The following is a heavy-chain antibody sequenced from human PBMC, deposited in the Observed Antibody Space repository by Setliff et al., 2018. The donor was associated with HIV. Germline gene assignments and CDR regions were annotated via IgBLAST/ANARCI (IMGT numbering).Heavy chain of an antibody. J-gene: IGHJ4*02. Sequence: ASVKVCCKASGYTFTNYYMHWVRRAPGQGLEWVAWMNPTSGNTGSAQRFQGRVAMTRNTSITTAYLEVKSLNHDDTAIYYCARRFGYSYGFWFFEDWGQGTRVTVSS. CDR1: GYTFTNYY. CDR3: ARRFGYSYGFWFFED. CDR2: MNPTSGNT. D-gene: IGHD5-12*01. V-gene: IGHV1-8*02.